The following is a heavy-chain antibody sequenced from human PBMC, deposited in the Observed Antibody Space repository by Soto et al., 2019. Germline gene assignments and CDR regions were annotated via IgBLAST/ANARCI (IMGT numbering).Heavy chain of an antibody. CDR2: ISGSGGST. J-gene: IGHJ4*02. Sequence: AGGSLRLSCAASGFTFSSYAMSWVRQAPGKGLEWVSAISGSGGSTYYADSVKGRFTISRDNSKNTLYLQMNSLRAEDTAVYYCAKGPYDSSGYYSGFYFDYWGQGTLVTVSS. D-gene: IGHD3-22*01. V-gene: IGHV3-23*01. CDR1: GFTFSSYA. CDR3: AKGPYDSSGYYSGFYFDY.